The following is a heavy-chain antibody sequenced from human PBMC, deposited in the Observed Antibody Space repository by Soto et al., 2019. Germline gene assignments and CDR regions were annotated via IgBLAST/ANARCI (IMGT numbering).Heavy chain of an antibody. CDR1: GGSFSGYY. J-gene: IGHJ4*02. Sequence: SETLSLTCAVYGGSFSGYYWSWIRQPPGKGLEWIGEINHSGSTNYNPSLKSRVTISVDTSKNQFSLKLSSVTAADTAVYYCARFVVTTVTAQGGIDYWGQGTLVTVSS. D-gene: IGHD4-17*01. CDR3: ARFVVTTVTAQGGIDY. CDR2: INHSGST. V-gene: IGHV4-34*01.